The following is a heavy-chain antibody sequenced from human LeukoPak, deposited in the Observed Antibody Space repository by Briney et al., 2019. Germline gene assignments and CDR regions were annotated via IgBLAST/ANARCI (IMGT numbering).Heavy chain of an antibody. D-gene: IGHD2-2*01. CDR1: GYTFTGYY. J-gene: IGHJ5*02. Sequence: ASVKVSCKASGYTFTGYYMHWMRQAPGQGLEWMGWINPNSGGTNYAQKFQGRVTMTRDTSISTAYMELSRLRSDDTAVYYCERGYCSSTSCYNWFDPWGQGTLVTVSS. CDR2: INPNSGGT. V-gene: IGHV1-2*02. CDR3: ERGYCSSTSCYNWFDP.